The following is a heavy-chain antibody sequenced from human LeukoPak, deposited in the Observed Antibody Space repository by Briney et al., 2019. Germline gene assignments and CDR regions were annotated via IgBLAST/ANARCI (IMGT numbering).Heavy chain of an antibody. CDR2: IFPSGGEI. CDR3: ATYRQVLLPFES. Sequence: GGSLRLSCAASGFTFSTFAMIWVRQPPGKGLEWVSSIFPSGGEIHYADSVRGRFTVSRDNSKSTLSLQMNSLRAEDTAIYYCATYRQVLLPFESWGQGTLVTVSS. J-gene: IGHJ4*02. CDR1: GFTFSTFA. V-gene: IGHV3-23*01. D-gene: IGHD2-8*02.